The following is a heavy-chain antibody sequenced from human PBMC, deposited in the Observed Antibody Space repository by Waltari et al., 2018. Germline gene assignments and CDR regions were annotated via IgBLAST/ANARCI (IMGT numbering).Heavy chain of an antibody. Sequence: QVQLVQSGAEVLKPGASVKVSCQASGYTSFNHEINWLRQAAGQGLEWMGWMNPNSGATAYAQKFQDRITMTRDTSITTAYMELSNLRSDDTAVFYCARGRDLYANFDYNWFDPWGQGTLVTVSS. CDR2: MNPNSGAT. CDR3: ARGRDLYANFDYNWFDP. V-gene: IGHV1-8*02. D-gene: IGHD2-8*01. CDR1: GYTSFNHE. J-gene: IGHJ5*02.